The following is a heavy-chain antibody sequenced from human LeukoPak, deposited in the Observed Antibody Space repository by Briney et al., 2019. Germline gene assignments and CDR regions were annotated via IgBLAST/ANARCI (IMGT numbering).Heavy chain of an antibody. J-gene: IGHJ5*02. CDR3: ARRSPHYDILTGP. D-gene: IGHD3-9*01. CDR2: IYYSGST. CDR1: GGSISSGGYY. V-gene: IGHV4-30-2*03. Sequence: SQTLSLTCTVSGGSISSGGYYWSWIRQHPGKGLEWIGSIYYSGSTYYNPSLKSRVTISVDTSKNQFSLKLSSVTAADTAVYYCARRSPHYDILTGPWGQGTLVTVSS.